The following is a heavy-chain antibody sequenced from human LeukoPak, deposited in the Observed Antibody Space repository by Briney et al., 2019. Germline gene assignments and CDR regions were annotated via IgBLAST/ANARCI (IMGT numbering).Heavy chain of an antibody. V-gene: IGHV4-59*08. D-gene: IGHD6-19*01. CDR2: IYHNGGT. CDR3: ARHLRAVAGGRYFDY. CDR1: GGSISGYY. J-gene: IGHJ4*02. Sequence: SETLSLTCTVSGGSISGYYWSWIRQPPGKGLEWIGYIYHNGGTNYNPSLQSRLTISIDTSKNQFSLKLSSVTAADTAVYYCARHLRAVAGGRYFDYWGQGTQVTVSS.